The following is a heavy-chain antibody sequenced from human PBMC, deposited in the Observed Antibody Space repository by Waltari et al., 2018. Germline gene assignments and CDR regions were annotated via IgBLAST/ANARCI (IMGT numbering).Heavy chain of an antibody. V-gene: IGHV4-34*01. CDR3: ARGGRGGARLGSGRAPRGLDV. J-gene: IGHJ3*01. D-gene: IGHD6-19*01. CDR2: VNYRGTS. CDR1: GGSFSGYD. Sequence: QVQLQQWGAGLWKPLETLSLTCAVYGGSFSGYDWCWIRQPPGKGLEWVGEVNYRGTSNYNPSRNSRGTISIDTSKKQVSLMLRSVTAADTAVYYCARGGRGGARLGSGRAPRGLDVWGQGTMVTVSS.